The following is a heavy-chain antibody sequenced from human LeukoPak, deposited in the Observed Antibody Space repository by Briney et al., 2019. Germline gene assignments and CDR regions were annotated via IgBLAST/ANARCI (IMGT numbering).Heavy chain of an antibody. V-gene: IGHV3-23*01. CDR2: ISGSGLST. J-gene: IGHJ4*02. Sequence: QPGGSLGLSCTASGFTFGSYAMSWVRQAPGKGLEWVSTISGSGLSTYHSDSVKGRFTISRDNSKNTLYLQVNSLRPEDTAVYYCAKDFYPLGNYVIYFDYWGQGTLVTVSS. D-gene: IGHD1-7*01. CDR3: AKDFYPLGNYVIYFDY. CDR1: GFTFGSYA.